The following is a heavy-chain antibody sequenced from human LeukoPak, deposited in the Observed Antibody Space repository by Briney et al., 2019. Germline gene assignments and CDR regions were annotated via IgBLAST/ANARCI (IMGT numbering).Heavy chain of an antibody. CDR2: ISGSGNRA. V-gene: IGHV3-23*01. Sequence: GGSLRLSCAASRFTFSTYGMNWVRQTPGKGLEWVSAISGSGNRAYHADSVKGRFTISRDNSKNTLYLQINSLRAEDTAVYYCARESGVYYDILTGYSPSYYMDVWGKGTTVTISS. D-gene: IGHD3-9*01. CDR1: RFTFSTYG. J-gene: IGHJ6*03. CDR3: ARESGVYYDILTGYSPSYYMDV.